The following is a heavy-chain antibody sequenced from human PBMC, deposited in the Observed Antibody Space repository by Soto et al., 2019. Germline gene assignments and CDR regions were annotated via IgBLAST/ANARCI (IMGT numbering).Heavy chain of an antibody. CDR1: GWSFTGYY. CDR3: ARGHGRFAH. V-gene: IGHV4-34*01. J-gene: IGHJ4*02. CDR2: INHSGFT. Sequence: QLQLHQSGAGLLKTSETLSLTCDVSGWSFTGYYWSWIRQPPGKGLEWIGEINHSGFTNYNPSLTGRVTISLATSKSQFSLKLKSLTAADTAFYFCARGHGRFAHWGQGTLVTVSS.